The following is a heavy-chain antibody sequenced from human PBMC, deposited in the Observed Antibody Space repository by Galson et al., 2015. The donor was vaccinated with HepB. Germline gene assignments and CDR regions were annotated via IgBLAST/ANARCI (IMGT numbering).Heavy chain of an antibody. Sequence: SLRLSCAASGFTFPTYDMHCVRHATGKGLEWVSAIDIVGDTYYADSVRGRFTIARDNAKNSLWLPMNSLRDGDAAVYYCAREGVAGGPGYYGMDVWGQGTTVTVSS. V-gene: IGHV3-13*01. CDR3: AREGVAGGPGYYGMDV. CDR1: GFTFPTYD. J-gene: IGHJ6*02. D-gene: IGHD6-19*01. CDR2: IDIVGDT.